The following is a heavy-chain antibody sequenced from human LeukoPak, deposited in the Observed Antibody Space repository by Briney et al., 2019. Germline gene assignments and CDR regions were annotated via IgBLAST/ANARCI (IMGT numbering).Heavy chain of an antibody. CDR2: IWYDGSNK. CDR3: ARERGGGFDY. Sequence: PGGSLRLSCAASGFTSTNTWMTWVRQAPGKGLEWVAVIWYDGSNKYYADSVKGRFTISRDNSKNTLYLQMNSLRAEDTAVYYCARERGGGFDYWGQGTLVTVSS. D-gene: IGHD3-10*01. V-gene: IGHV3-33*08. J-gene: IGHJ4*02. CDR1: GFTSTNTW.